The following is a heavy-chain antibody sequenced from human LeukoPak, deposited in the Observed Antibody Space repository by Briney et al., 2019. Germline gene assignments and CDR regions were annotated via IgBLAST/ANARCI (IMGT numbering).Heavy chain of an antibody. CDR1: GFTFNNYA. CDR3: AKDMGSSWSEDAFDI. J-gene: IGHJ3*02. Sequence: GGSLRLSCAASGFTFNNYAMNWVRQAPGRGLEWVSAISGSGGSTYYADSVKGRFTISRDNSKNTLYLQMNSLRAEDTAVYYCAKDMGSSWSEDAFDIWGQGTMVTVSS. D-gene: IGHD6-13*01. V-gene: IGHV3-23*01. CDR2: ISGSGGST.